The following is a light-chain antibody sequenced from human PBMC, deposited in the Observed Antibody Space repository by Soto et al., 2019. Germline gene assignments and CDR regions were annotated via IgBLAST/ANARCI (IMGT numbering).Light chain of an antibody. CDR1: KNDIGSSDY. CDR2: GVS. V-gene: IGLV2-14*01. Sequence: QSALTQPASVSASPGQSITISCTGGKNDIGSSDYVSWYQQHPGKAPKLIIYGVSNRPSGTSDRFSSSKSGNTASLTISGLQSDDEADYYCSSSTSSNTLVFGGGTKLTVL. CDR3: SSSTSSNTLV. J-gene: IGLJ3*02.